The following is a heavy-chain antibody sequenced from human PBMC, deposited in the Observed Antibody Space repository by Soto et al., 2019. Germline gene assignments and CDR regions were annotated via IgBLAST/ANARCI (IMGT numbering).Heavy chain of an antibody. J-gene: IGHJ4*02. V-gene: IGHV4-59*08. Sequence: PSETLSLTCTVSGGSISSYYWSWIRQPPGKGLEWIGYIYYSGSTNYNPSLKSRVTISVDTSKNQFSLKLSSVTAADTAVYYCARLVSGTYLVDYWGQGTLVTVSS. CDR3: ARLVSGTYLVDY. CDR2: IYYSGST. CDR1: GGSISSYY. D-gene: IGHD1-26*01.